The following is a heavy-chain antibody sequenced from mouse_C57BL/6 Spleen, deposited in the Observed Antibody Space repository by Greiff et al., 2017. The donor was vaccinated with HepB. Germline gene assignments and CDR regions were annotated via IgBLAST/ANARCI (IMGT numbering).Heavy chain of an antibody. CDR3: ALITTVVRYYFDY. CDR2: IYPRSGNT. Sequence: QVQLKESGAELARPGASVKLSCKASGYTFTSYGISWVKQRTGQGLEWIGEIYPRSGNTYYNEKFKGKATLTADKSSSTAYMELRSLTSEDSAVYFCALITTVVRYYFDYWGQGTTLTVSS. D-gene: IGHD1-1*01. V-gene: IGHV1-81*01. CDR1: GYTFTSYG. J-gene: IGHJ2*01.